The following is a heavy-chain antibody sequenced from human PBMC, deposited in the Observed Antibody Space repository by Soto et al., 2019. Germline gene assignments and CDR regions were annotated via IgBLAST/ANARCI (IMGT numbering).Heavy chain of an antibody. Sequence: GASVKVSCKASGGTFSSYVISWVRQAPGQGLEWMGGITPVFGTAYYAQKFLARVTITADESTTTAYMELSSLRSEDTAIYYCARDLSPTLATKSFHYWGQGTLVTVS. CDR2: ITPVFGTA. J-gene: IGHJ4*02. V-gene: IGHV1-69*13. CDR1: GGTFSSYV. D-gene: IGHD1-1*01. CDR3: ARDLSPTLATKSFHY.